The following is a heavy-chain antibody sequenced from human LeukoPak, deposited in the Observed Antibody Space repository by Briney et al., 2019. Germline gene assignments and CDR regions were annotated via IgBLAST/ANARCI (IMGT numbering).Heavy chain of an antibody. D-gene: IGHD3-10*01. CDR1: GFTFSSYW. J-gene: IGHJ4*02. CDR3: ARDLPSVLWFGAPLDY. V-gene: IGHV3-7*01. CDR2: IKQDGSEK. Sequence: GGSLRLSCAASGFTFSSYWMSWVRQAPGKGLEWVANIKQDGSEKYYVDSEKGRFTISRDNAKNSLYLQMNSLRAEDTAVYYCARDLPSVLWFGAPLDYWGQGTLVTVSS.